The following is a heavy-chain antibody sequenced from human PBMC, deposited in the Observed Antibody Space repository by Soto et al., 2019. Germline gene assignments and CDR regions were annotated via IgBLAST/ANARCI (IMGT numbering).Heavy chain of an antibody. CDR1: GFTFSSYA. V-gene: IGHV3-23*01. Sequence: GALRLSCAASGFTFSSYAMSWVRQAPGKGLEWVSAISGSGGSTYYADSVKGRFTISRDNSKNTLYLQMNSLRAEDTAVYYCAKDLSPFDILTGYYLRGDAFDIWGQGTMVTVSS. CDR2: ISGSGGST. CDR3: AKDLSPFDILTGYYLRGDAFDI. D-gene: IGHD3-9*01. J-gene: IGHJ3*02.